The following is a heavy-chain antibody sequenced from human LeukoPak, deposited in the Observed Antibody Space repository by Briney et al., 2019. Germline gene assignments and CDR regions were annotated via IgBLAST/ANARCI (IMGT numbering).Heavy chain of an antibody. CDR3: AKTSVCSGGSCYYDGIDI. V-gene: IGHV3-30*18. D-gene: IGHD2-15*01. J-gene: IGHJ3*02. CDR1: RFTFNSYA. CDR2: ISYDGSNK. Sequence: GGSLRLSCAASRFTFNSYAMSWVRQAPGKGLEWVAMISYDGSNKYYADSVKGRFTISRDNSKNTLYLQMSSLRVEDTAVYYCAKTSVCSGGSCYYDGIDIWGQGTMVTVSS.